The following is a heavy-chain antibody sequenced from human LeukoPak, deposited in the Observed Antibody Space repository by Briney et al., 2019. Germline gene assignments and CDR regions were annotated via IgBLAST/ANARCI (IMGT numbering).Heavy chain of an antibody. CDR1: GGTFSNFA. V-gene: IGHV1-69*13. D-gene: IGHD3-3*01. Sequence: SVKVSCKASGGTFSNFAISWVRQAPGQGLEWVGGIIPMSGTANYAQKFQGRVTITADESTSTAYMELSSLRSEDTAIYYCASPVKYYDTWSGYPPFDYWGQGTLVTVSS. J-gene: IGHJ4*02. CDR3: ASPVKYYDTWSGYPPFDY. CDR2: IIPMSGTA.